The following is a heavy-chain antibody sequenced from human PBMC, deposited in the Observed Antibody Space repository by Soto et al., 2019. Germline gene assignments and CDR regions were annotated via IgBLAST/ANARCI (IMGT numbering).Heavy chain of an antibody. V-gene: IGHV2-5*02. D-gene: IGHD3-16*01. J-gene: IGHJ5*02. CDR1: GFSLTTPGVG. CDR3: AHIPNYYQYDWFDP. CDR2: IYWDDDK. Sequence: QITLKESGPTLVKPTQPLTLTCTFSGFSLTTPGVGVGWIRQPPGKALECLALIYWDDDKRYSPSLQSRLSITKDTSKNQVVLTMTNVDPVDTATYYCAHIPNYYQYDWFDPWGQGTLVSVSS.